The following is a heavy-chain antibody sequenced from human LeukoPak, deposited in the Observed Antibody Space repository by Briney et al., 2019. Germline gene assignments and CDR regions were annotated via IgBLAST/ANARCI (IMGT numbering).Heavy chain of an antibody. D-gene: IGHD4-17*01. CDR2: VDHDGSGT. CDR3: ATDLG. J-gene: IGHJ4*02. Sequence: GGSLRLSCAASGFTFTDYWIHWVRQARGKGLVWVSRVDHDGSGTAYEDYVTGRFTTSRDNAKNTVYLQVNSLRADDTAVYYCATDLGWGQGTLVTVSS. V-gene: IGHV3-74*01. CDR1: GFTFTDYW.